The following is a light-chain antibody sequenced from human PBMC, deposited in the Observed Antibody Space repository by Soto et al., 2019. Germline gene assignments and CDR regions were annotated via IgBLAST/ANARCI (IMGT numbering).Light chain of an antibody. CDR1: SNDVGGYDL. J-gene: IGLJ2*01. CDR3: CSFAGGATFV. V-gene: IGLV2-23*02. Sequence: QSALTQPASVSGSPGQSITIPCTGTSNDVGGYDLVSWYQHHPGKAPKLMIYEATKRPSGVSDRFSGSKSGNTASLTISALQAEDEADYSCCSFAGGATFVFGGGTKLTVL. CDR2: EAT.